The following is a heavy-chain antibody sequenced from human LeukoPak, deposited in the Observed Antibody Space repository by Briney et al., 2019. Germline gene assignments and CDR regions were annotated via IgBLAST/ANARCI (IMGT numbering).Heavy chain of an antibody. CDR3: ARQIVVVPAGAYYMDV. CDR2: IYTSGST. D-gene: IGHD2-2*01. Sequence: SETLSLTCTVSGGSISSYYWSWIRQPPGKGLEWIGYIYTSGSTNYNPSLKSRVTISVDTSKNQFSLKLSSVTAADTAVYYCARQIVVVPAGAYYMDVWGKGTTVTVSS. V-gene: IGHV4-4*09. CDR1: GGSISSYY. J-gene: IGHJ6*03.